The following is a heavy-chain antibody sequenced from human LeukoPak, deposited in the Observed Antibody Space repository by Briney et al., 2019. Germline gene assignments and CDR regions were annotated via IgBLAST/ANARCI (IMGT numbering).Heavy chain of an antibody. J-gene: IGHJ3*02. CDR1: GGCISSSSYY. CDR2: IYYSGST. CDR3: ARGGYGDDPDAFDI. Sequence: SETLSLTCTVSGGCISSSSYYWGWIRQPPGKGLEWIGSIYYSGSTYYNPSLKSRVTISVDTSKNQFSLKLSSVTAADTAVYYCARGGYGDDPDAFDIWGQGTMVTVSS. D-gene: IGHD4-17*01. V-gene: IGHV4-39*07.